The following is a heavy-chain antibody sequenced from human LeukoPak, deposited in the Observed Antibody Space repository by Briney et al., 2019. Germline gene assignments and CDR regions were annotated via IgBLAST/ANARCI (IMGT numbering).Heavy chain of an antibody. D-gene: IGHD3-9*01. CDR1: GYSFTSYW. V-gene: IGHV5-51*01. CDR2: IYPGDSDT. Sequence: GESLKISCKGSGYSFTSYWIGWVRQMPGKGLEWMGIIYPGDSDTRYSPSFQGQVTISADKSISTAYLQWSSLKASDTAMYYCARAAYYGILTGPHYYYGMDVWGQGTTVTVSS. J-gene: IGHJ6*02. CDR3: ARAAYYGILTGPHYYYGMDV.